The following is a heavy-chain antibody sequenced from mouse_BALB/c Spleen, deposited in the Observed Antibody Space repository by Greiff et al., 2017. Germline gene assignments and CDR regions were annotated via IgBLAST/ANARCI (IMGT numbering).Heavy chain of an antibody. D-gene: IGHD2-4*01. CDR2: IWGGGST. CDR1: GFSLSRYS. CDR3: ASLSTMITTFAY. J-gene: IGHJ3*01. V-gene: IGHV2-6-4*01. Sequence: QVQLKESGPGLVAPSQSLSITCTVSGFSLSRYSVHWVRQPLGKGLEWLGMIWGGGSTDYNSALKSRLSISKDNSKSQVFLKMNSLQTDDTAMYYCASLSTMITTFAYWGQGTLVTVSA.